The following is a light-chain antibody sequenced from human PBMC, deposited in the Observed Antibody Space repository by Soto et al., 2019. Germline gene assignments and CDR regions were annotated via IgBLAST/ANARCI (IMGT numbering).Light chain of an antibody. CDR1: SSDVGVYNY. J-gene: IGLJ1*01. CDR2: DVS. V-gene: IGLV2-14*03. Sequence: QSVLTQPASVSGSPGQSITISCTGTSSDVGVYNYVSWFQQHPGKAPKLMVYDVSNRPSGVSNRFSGSKSGNTASLTISGLQAGDEADYYCSSYTSSSSYVFGTGTKVTVL. CDR3: SSYTSSSSYV.